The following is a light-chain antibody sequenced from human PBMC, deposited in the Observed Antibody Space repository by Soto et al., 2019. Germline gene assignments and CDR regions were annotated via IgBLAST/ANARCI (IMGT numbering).Light chain of an antibody. CDR3: LLREV. J-gene: IGLJ2*01. Sequence: QAVVTQEPSLTVSPGGTVTLTCGSSTGAVTSGHYPYWFQQKPGQAPRTLIYDTSNKHSWTPARFSGSLLGGKAALTLSGAQPEDEAEYYCLLREVFGGGTKLTVL. CDR1: TGAVTSGHY. V-gene: IGLV7-46*01. CDR2: DTS.